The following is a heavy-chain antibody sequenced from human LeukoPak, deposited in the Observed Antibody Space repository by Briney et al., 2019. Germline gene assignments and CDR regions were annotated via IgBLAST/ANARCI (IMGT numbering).Heavy chain of an antibody. J-gene: IGHJ4*02. V-gene: IGHV3-20*04. Sequence: GGALRLSCAASRFTFGDYGMSWVRQAPGEGLELVSGIYWNGDSTGYGDSVKGRFTISRDNARNSLYLQMNSLRAEDTAFYYCAREQRYCGSTSCYSFFDYWGQGTLVTVSS. D-gene: IGHD2-2*01. CDR2: IYWNGDST. CDR3: AREQRYCGSTSCYSFFDY. CDR1: RFTFGDYG.